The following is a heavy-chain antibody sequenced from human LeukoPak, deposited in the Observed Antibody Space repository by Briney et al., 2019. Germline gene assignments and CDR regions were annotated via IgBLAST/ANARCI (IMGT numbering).Heavy chain of an antibody. CDR3: ARVVGYCSSTSCHRPTYYFDY. J-gene: IGHJ4*02. CDR2: IYYSGST. CDR1: GGSISSYY. D-gene: IGHD2-2*01. V-gene: IGHV4-59*01. Sequence: SETLSLTCTVSGGSISSYYWSWIRQPPGKGLEWIGYIYYSGSTNYNPSLKSRVTISVDTSKNQFSLKLSSVTAADTAVYYCARVVGYCSSTSCHRPTYYFDYWGQATLVTVYS.